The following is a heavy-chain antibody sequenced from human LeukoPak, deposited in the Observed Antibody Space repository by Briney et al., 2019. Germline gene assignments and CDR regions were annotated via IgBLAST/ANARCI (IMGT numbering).Heavy chain of an antibody. CDR1: GYTFTSYY. V-gene: IGHV1-46*01. D-gene: IGHD1-26*01. J-gene: IGHJ6*02. CDR2: INPSGGST. Sequence: ASLKVSCKASGYTFTSYYMHWVRQAPGRGVEWMGRINPSGGSTSYAQKFPGRVTMTRNTSTSTVYMELSSLRSEDTAVYYCAREGGSYYRVVGMDVWGQGTTVTVSS. CDR3: AREGGSYYRVVGMDV.